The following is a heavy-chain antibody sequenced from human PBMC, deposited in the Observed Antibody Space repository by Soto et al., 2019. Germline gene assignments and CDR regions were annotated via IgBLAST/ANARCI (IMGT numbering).Heavy chain of an antibody. D-gene: IGHD5-18*01. CDR2: IYHSGST. CDR1: GGSISSGGYS. CDR3: ARADSYGSFFDY. V-gene: IGHV4-30-2*01. Sequence: SETLSLTCAVSGGSISSGGYSWSWIRQPPGKGLEWIGYIYHSGSTYYNPSLKSRVTISVDRSKNQFSLKLSSVTAADTAVYYCARADSYGSFFDYWGQGTLVTVSS. J-gene: IGHJ4*02.